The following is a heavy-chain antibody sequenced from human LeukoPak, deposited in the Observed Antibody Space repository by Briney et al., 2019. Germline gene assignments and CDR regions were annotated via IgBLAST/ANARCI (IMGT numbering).Heavy chain of an antibody. Sequence: GGSLRLSCAASGFTFSSYAMHWVRQAPGKGLEWVAVISYDGSNKYYADSVKGRFTISRDNSKNTLYLQMSSLRAEDTAVYYCARAPRTTVTHSIDYWGQGTLVTVFS. CDR3: ARAPRTTVTHSIDY. V-gene: IGHV3-30-3*01. J-gene: IGHJ4*02. CDR1: GFTFSSYA. D-gene: IGHD4-17*01. CDR2: ISYDGSNK.